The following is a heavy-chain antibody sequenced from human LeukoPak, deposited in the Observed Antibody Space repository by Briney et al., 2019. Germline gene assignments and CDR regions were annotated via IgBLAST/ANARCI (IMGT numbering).Heavy chain of an antibody. V-gene: IGHV4-39*07. Sequence: SETLSLTCTVSDTSIISSSYYWGWIRQPPGMRLEWIGSIYCGSSYYNPSLRSRVTISLDTSKRQFSLRLKSVTAADTAMYFCARGRRDGYRLNWFDAWAQGVLVTVSS. J-gene: IGHJ5*02. CDR2: IYCGSS. CDR1: DTSIISSSYY. CDR3: ARGRRDGYRLNWFDA. D-gene: IGHD5-24*01.